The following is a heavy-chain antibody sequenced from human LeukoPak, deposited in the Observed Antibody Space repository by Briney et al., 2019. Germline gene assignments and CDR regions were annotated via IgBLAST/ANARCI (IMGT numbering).Heavy chain of an antibody. D-gene: IGHD2-8*02. V-gene: IGHV4-59*08. J-gene: IGHJ4*02. CDR2: IYYSGST. CDR3: ASHRTSRVLFDY. CDR1: GGSISSYY. Sequence: SETLSLTCTVPGGSISSYYWSWIRQPPGKGLEWIGYIYYSGSTNYNPSLKSRVTISVDTSKNQFSLKLSSVTAADTAVYYCASHRTSRVLFDYWGQGTLVTVSS.